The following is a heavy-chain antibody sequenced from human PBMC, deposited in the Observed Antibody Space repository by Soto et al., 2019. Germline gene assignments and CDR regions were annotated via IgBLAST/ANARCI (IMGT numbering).Heavy chain of an antibody. CDR1: GFTFSSYA. D-gene: IGHD2-2*01. V-gene: IGHV3-23*01. Sequence: GGSLRLSCAASGFTFSSYAMSWVRQAPGKGLEWVSAISGSGGSTYYADSVKGRFTISRDNSKNTLYLQMNSLRAEDTVVYYCAKTDGLYCSSTSCYLDYWGQGTLVTVSS. CDR2: ISGSGGST. CDR3: AKTDGLYCSSTSCYLDY. J-gene: IGHJ4*02.